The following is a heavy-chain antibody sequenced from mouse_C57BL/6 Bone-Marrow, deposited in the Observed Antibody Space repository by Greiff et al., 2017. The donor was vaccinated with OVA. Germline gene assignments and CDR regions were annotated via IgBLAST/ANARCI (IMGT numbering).Heavy chain of an antibody. CDR1: GFTFSSYG. J-gene: IGHJ1*03. CDR2: ISSGGSYT. D-gene: IGHD2-2*01. V-gene: IGHV5-6*02. Sequence: EVMLVESGGDLVKPGGSLKLSCAASGFTFSSYGMSWVRQTPDKRLEWVATISSGGSYTYYPDSVKGRFTISRDNAKNILYLQMSSLKSEDTAMYYCARRGSTMVTTWYFDVWGTVTTVTVSS. CDR3: ARRGSTMVTTWYFDV.